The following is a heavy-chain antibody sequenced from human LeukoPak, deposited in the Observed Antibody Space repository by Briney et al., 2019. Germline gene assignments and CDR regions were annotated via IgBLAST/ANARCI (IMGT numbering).Heavy chain of an antibody. V-gene: IGHV3-64*02. D-gene: IGHD3-22*01. J-gene: IGHJ4*02. Sequence: GGSLRLSCAASGFTLSTYGMVWVRQAPGKGLEYVSAITGDGSSIFYADSVKGRFTISRDNSRNTLFLQMDGLRTEDMAVYYGARGMTRDYDLGHDYWGQGTLVTVSS. CDR3: ARGMTRDYDLGHDY. CDR1: GFTLSTYG. CDR2: ITGDGSSI.